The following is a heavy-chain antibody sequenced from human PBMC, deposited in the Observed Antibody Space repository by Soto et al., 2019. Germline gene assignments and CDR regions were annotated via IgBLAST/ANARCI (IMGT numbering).Heavy chain of an antibody. CDR3: ASPKIAFYNWFDP. J-gene: IGHJ5*02. Sequence: SETLSLTCTVSGGSISSSSDYWGWIRQPQGKGLEWIGSIYYSGSTYYNPSLKSRVTISVDTSKNQFSLKLSSVTAADTAVYYCASPKIAFYNWFDPWGQGTLVTVS. CDR1: GGSISSSSDY. V-gene: IGHV4-39*01. D-gene: IGHD3-3*02. CDR2: IYYSGST.